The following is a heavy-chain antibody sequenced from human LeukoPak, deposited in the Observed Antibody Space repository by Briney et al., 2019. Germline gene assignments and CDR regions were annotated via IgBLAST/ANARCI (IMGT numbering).Heavy chain of an antibody. Sequence: RPGGSLRLSCAASGFTFDDYGMSWVRQAPGKGLEWVSGINWNGGSTGYADSVKGRFTISRDNAKNSLYLQMNSLRAEDTALYYCAREPYYDSSGYCLDYWGQGTLVTVSS. CDR3: AREPYYDSSGYCLDY. J-gene: IGHJ4*02. CDR2: INWNGGST. D-gene: IGHD3-22*01. V-gene: IGHV3-20*04. CDR1: GFTFDDYG.